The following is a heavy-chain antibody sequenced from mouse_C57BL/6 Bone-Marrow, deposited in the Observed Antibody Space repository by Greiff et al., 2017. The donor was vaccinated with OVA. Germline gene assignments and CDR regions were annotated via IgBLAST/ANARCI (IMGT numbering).Heavy chain of an antibody. CDR3: ARSGYTYYFDD. CDR1: GYTFTDYY. Sequence: VQLQQSGPELVKPGASVKISCKASGYTFTDYYMNWVKQSHGKSLEWIGDINPNNGGTSYNQKFKGKATLTVDKSSSTAYMELRSLTSEDSAVYYCARSGYTYYFDDWGQGTTLTVSS. V-gene: IGHV1-26*01. D-gene: IGHD3-1*01. J-gene: IGHJ2*01. CDR2: INPNNGGT.